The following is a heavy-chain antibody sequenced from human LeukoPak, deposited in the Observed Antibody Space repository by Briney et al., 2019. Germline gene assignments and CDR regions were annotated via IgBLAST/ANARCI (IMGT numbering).Heavy chain of an antibody. J-gene: IGHJ4*02. Sequence: GGSLRLSCAASGFTFSSYGMSWVRQAPGKGLEWVSAISGSGGSTYYADSVKGRFTISRDNSKNTLYPQMNSLRAEDTALYYCAKDFFGSGSSWYNYFDYWGQGTLVTVSS. V-gene: IGHV3-23*01. CDR3: AKDFFGSGSSWYNYFDY. D-gene: IGHD6-13*01. CDR2: ISGSGGST. CDR1: GFTFSSYG.